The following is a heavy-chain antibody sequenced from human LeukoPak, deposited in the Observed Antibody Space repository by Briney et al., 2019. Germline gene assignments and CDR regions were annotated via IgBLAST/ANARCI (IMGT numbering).Heavy chain of an antibody. D-gene: IGHD6-19*01. J-gene: IGHJ6*03. Sequence: SETLSLTCTVSGGSISSYYWSWIRQPPGKGLEWIGYIYYSGSTNYNPSLKSRDTISVDTSKNQFSLKLSSVTAADTAVYYCARLPIAVTYYYYYMDVWGKGTTVTVSS. CDR3: ARLPIAVTYYYYYMDV. CDR1: GGSISSYY. V-gene: IGHV4-59*01. CDR2: IYYSGST.